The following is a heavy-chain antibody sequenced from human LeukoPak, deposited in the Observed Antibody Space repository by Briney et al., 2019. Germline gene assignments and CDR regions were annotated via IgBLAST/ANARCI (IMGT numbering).Heavy chain of an antibody. CDR2: LHYSGST. CDR1: GGSISSGDHY. V-gene: IGHV4-31*03. D-gene: IGHD3-10*02. J-gene: IGHJ5*02. CDR3: ARALQGDYVDL. Sequence: SETLSLTCTVSGGSISSGDHYWSWIRQHPGKGLEWIGYLHYSGSTYYNPSLKSRVSISVDTSKNQFSLRLSSVTAADTAVYYCARALQGDYVDLWGQGTLATVSS.